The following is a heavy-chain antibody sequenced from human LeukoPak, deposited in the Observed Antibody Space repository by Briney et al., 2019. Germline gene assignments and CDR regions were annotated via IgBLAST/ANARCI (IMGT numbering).Heavy chain of an antibody. CDR2: ISSNGGST. CDR1: GFTFSRYA. J-gene: IGHJ4*02. D-gene: IGHD5-18*01. V-gene: IGHV3-64D*09. CDR3: VKARGIQLWLPGDY. Sequence: GGSLRLSCSASGFTFSRYAMHWVRQAPGKGLEYVSPISSNGGSTYYGDSVKGRFTISRDNSKNTLYLQMSSLRAEDTAVYYCVKARGIQLWLPGDYWGQGPLVTVSS.